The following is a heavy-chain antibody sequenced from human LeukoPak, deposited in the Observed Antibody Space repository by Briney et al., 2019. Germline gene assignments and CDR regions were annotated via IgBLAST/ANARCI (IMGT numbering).Heavy chain of an antibody. D-gene: IGHD4-17*01. CDR3: ARGTVTTRFDY. V-gene: IGHV4-4*07. Sequence: PSETLSLTCTVSGGSISSYYWNWIRQPAGKGLEWIGLVYPSGSTNYNPSLKSRVTMSVDTSKNQFSLKLSSVTAADTGVYYCARGTVTTRFDYWGQGTLVTVSS. CDR1: GGSISSYY. J-gene: IGHJ4*02. CDR2: VYPSGST.